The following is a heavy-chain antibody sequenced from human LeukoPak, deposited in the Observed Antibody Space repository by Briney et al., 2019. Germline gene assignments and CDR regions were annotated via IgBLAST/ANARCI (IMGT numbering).Heavy chain of an antibody. J-gene: IGHJ4*02. V-gene: IGHV6-1*01. CDR1: GDSVSSNSAA. CDR2: TYYRSEWYN. Sequence: SQTLSLTCAISGDSVSSNSAAWNWIRQSPSRGLEWLGRTYYRSEWYNDYAVSVKSRITINPDTSKNQFSLQLNSVTPEDTAVYYCASQDTLSTPLDYWGQGTLVTVSS. CDR3: ASQDTLSTPLDY. D-gene: IGHD5-18*01.